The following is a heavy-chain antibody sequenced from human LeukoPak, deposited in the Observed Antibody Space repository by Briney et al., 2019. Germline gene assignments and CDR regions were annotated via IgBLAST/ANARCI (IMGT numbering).Heavy chain of an antibody. Sequence: ASVKVSCKASGGTFSSYAISWVRQAPGQGLEWMGGIIPIFGTANYARKFQGRVTMTTDTSTSTAYMELRSLRSDDTAVYYCARDRGISLGQERLTFQHWGQGTLVTVSS. CDR2: IIPIFGTA. D-gene: IGHD1-14*01. V-gene: IGHV1-69*05. CDR3: ARDRGISLGQERLTFQH. CDR1: GGTFSSYA. J-gene: IGHJ1*01.